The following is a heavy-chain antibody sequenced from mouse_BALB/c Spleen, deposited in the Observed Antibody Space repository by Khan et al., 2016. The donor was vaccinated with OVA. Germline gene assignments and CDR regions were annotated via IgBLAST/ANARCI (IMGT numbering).Heavy chain of an antibody. CDR3: TRYGSRYNYAMDF. V-gene: IGHV3-2*02. D-gene: IGHD2-2*01. CDR1: GYSITSDYA. CDR2: ISSSGST. Sequence: EVQLVESGPGLVKPSQSLSLTCTVTGYSITSDYAWNWIRQFPGNKLAWMGDISSSGSTNYNPALKSRISITRDTAENQYYRQVNSVTTEDTATYNCTRYGSRYNYAMDFWGPGTSVPVSS. J-gene: IGHJ4*01.